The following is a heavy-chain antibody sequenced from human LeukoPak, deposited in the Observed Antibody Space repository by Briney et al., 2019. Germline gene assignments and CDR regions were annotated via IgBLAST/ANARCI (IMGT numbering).Heavy chain of an antibody. V-gene: IGHV3-30*02. D-gene: IGHD2-8*01. Sequence: GGSLRLSCAASGFTLSNYAMHWVRQAPGKGLEWVAIVWSGGSRNTYADSVKGRFTISRDNSKNTLYLQMNSLRVEDTAIYYCAKESNGLDIWGRGTMVIVTS. CDR1: GFTLSNYA. CDR3: AKESNGLDI. J-gene: IGHJ3*02. CDR2: VWSGGSRN.